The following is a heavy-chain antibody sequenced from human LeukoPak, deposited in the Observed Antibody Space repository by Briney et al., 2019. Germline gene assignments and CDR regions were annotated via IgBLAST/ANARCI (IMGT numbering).Heavy chain of an antibody. Sequence: GGSLRLSCAASGFTFSSYSMNWVRQAPGKGLEWVSYITGSSSTIYYADSVKGRFTISRDNAKNSLYLQMNSLRAEDTAVYYCARRGAISGGLDYWGQGTLVTVSS. V-gene: IGHV3-48*01. D-gene: IGHD6-19*01. CDR3: ARRGAISGGLDY. J-gene: IGHJ4*02. CDR1: GFTFSSYS. CDR2: ITGSSSTI.